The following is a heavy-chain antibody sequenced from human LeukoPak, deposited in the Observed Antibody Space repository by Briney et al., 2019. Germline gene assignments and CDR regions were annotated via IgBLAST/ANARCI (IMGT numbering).Heavy chain of an antibody. CDR1: GYSISSGFY. CDR2: SYHSGDS. CDR3: ARGFRNAAFDI. J-gene: IGHJ3*02. D-gene: IGHD3-3*01. Sequence: PSETLSLTCTVSGYSISSGFYWGWIRQPPGKGLEWIGTSYHSGDSYYDPSLKSRVTISMATSKNQFSMRLTSVTAADTAVYYCARGFRNAAFDIWGQGTMVTVSS. V-gene: IGHV4-38-2*02.